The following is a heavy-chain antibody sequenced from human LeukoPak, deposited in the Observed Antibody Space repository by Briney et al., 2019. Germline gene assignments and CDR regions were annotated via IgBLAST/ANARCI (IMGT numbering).Heavy chain of an antibody. Sequence: PSETLSLTCTVSGGSISSYYWSWIRQPAGKGLEWIGRIYTSGSTNYNPSLKSRVTMSVDTSKNQFSLKLSSVTAADTAVYYCARDWGRITMVRGANDAFDIWGQGTMVTVSS. D-gene: IGHD3-10*01. CDR1: GGSISSYY. CDR2: IYTSGST. CDR3: ARDWGRITMVRGANDAFDI. V-gene: IGHV4-4*07. J-gene: IGHJ3*02.